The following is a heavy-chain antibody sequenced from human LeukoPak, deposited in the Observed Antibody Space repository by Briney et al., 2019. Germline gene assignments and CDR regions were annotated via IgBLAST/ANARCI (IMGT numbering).Heavy chain of an antibody. CDR1: GFTFSNYV. Sequence: GGSLRLSCAASGFTFSNYVMSWVRQAPGKGLEWVSTISESGDRTYYADSVRGRFTISRDNAKNSLYLQINSLRDEDTAVYYCARETVGLDYWGQGTLVTVSS. CDR3: ARETVGLDY. D-gene: IGHD4-17*01. CDR2: ISESGDRT. J-gene: IGHJ4*02. V-gene: IGHV3-48*02.